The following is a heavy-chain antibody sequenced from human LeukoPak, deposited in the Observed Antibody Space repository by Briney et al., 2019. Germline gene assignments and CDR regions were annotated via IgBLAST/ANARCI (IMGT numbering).Heavy chain of an antibody. Sequence: GSLRLSCAASGFTFSSYEMNWVRQAPGQGLEWIAHISSVTYTAYADSVKGRFTISRDNAKNSLFLQMKSLRAEDTALYYCTREQDREVSATVIGDSWGEGTLVTVSS. V-gene: IGHV3-48*03. D-gene: IGHD2-21*02. CDR1: GFTFSSYE. J-gene: IGHJ4*02. CDR2: ISSVTYTA. CDR3: TREQDREVSATVIGDS.